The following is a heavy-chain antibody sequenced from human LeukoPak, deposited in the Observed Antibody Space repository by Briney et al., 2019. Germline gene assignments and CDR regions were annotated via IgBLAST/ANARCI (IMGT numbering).Heavy chain of an antibody. CDR3: ARGSSYYDILTGYYGRYYYYMDV. V-gene: IGHV1-46*01. Sequence: ASVKVSCKASGYTFTSYYMHWVRHAPGQGLEWMGIINPSGGSTSYAQKFQGRVTMTRDMSTSTVYMELSSLRSEDTAVYYCARGSSYYDILTGYYGRYYYYMDVWGKGTTVTVSS. CDR2: INPSGGST. CDR1: GYTFTSYY. D-gene: IGHD3-9*01. J-gene: IGHJ6*03.